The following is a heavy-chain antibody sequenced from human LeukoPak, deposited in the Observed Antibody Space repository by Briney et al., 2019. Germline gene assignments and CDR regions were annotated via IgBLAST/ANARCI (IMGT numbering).Heavy chain of an antibody. Sequence: ASVKVSCKASGYTFTSYGISWVRQAPGQGLEWMGWINTNTGNPTYAQGFTGRFVFSLDTSVSTAYLQISSLKAEDTAVYYCARDFYPSNYGLLHFDYWGQGTLVTVSS. CDR1: GYTFTSYG. CDR2: INTNTGNP. CDR3: ARDFYPSNYGLLHFDY. V-gene: IGHV7-4-1*02. J-gene: IGHJ4*02. D-gene: IGHD3-10*01.